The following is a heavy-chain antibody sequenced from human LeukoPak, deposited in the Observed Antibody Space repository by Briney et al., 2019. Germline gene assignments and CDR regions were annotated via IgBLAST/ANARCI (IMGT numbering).Heavy chain of an antibody. CDR1: GFTFSSYG. Sequence: SGGSLRLSCVASGFTFSSYGFHWVRQAPGKGLEWVAVLWYDGNKKYYADSVKGRFTVSRDSSKNTLYLQMNSLRAEDTALYHCARNNGMDVWGQGTTVIVSS. CDR2: LWYDGNKK. CDR3: ARNNGMDV. J-gene: IGHJ6*02. V-gene: IGHV3-33*01.